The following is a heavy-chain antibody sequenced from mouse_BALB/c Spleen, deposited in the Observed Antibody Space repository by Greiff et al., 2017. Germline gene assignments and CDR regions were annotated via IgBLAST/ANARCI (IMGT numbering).Heavy chain of an antibody. CDR3: ARGRDYGYPYAMDY. V-gene: IGHV5-6-5*01. J-gene: IGHJ4*01. CDR2: ISSGGST. CDR1: GFTFSSYA. D-gene: IGHD1-2*01. Sequence: DVKLVESGGGLVKPGGSLKLSCAASGFTFSSYAMSWVRQTPEKRLEWVASISSGGSTYYPDSVKGRFTISRDNARNILYLQMSSLRSEDTAMYYCARGRDYGYPYAMDYWGQGTSVTVSS.